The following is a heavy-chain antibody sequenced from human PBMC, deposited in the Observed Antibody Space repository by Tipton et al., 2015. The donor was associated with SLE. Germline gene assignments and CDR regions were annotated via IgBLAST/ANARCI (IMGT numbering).Heavy chain of an antibody. Sequence: LRLSCTVSGGSISSHYWSWIRQPPGKGLEWIGYIYYSGSTNYNPSLKSRVTISVDTSKNQFSLKLSSVTAADTAVYYCARDRSYDFWSGYSYYYYYYGMDVWGQGTTVTVSS. CDR1: GGSISSHY. J-gene: IGHJ6*02. D-gene: IGHD3-3*01. V-gene: IGHV4-59*11. CDR3: ARDRSYDFWSGYSYYYYYYGMDV. CDR2: IYYSGST.